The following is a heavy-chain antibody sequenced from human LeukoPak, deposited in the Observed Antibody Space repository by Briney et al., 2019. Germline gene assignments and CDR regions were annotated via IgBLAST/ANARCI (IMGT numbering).Heavy chain of an antibody. Sequence: PSETLSLTCAVSGGSISSYYWSWIRQPPGKGLEWIGYIYYSGSTNYNPSLKSRVTISVDTSKNQFSLKLSSVTAADTAVYYCARCPLIGVGAFDIWGQGTMVTVSS. CDR3: ARCPLIGVGAFDI. V-gene: IGHV4-59*13. CDR1: GGSISSYY. CDR2: IYYSGST. J-gene: IGHJ3*02. D-gene: IGHD3-10*01.